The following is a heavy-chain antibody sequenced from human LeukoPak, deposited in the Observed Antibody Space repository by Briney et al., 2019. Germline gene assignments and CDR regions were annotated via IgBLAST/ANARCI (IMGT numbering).Heavy chain of an antibody. D-gene: IGHD2-8*02. Sequence: PGGSLRLSCAASGFTFSSYWMHWVRQAPGKGLVWVSRINTDGSSTSYADSVKGRFTISRDNAKNTLYLQMNSLRAEDMAVYYCATGGYGHDAFDIWGQGTMVTVSS. CDR2: INTDGSST. J-gene: IGHJ3*02. CDR3: ATGGYGHDAFDI. CDR1: GFTFSSYW. V-gene: IGHV3-74*01.